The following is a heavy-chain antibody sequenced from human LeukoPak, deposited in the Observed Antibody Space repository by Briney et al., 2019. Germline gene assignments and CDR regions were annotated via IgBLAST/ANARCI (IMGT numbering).Heavy chain of an antibody. CDR1: GGSISSSSYY. CDR2: IYYSGST. Sequence: SETLSLTCTVSGGSISSSSYYWGWIRQPPGKGLEWIGYIYYSGSTNYNPSLKSRVTISVDTSKNQFSLKLSSVTAADTAVYYCARDRHLDAFDIWGQGTMVTVSS. V-gene: IGHV4-61*01. CDR3: ARDRHLDAFDI. J-gene: IGHJ3*02.